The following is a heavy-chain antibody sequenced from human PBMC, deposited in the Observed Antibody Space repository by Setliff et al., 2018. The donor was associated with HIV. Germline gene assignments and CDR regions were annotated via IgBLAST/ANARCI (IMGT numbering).Heavy chain of an antibody. V-gene: IGHV3-23*01. CDR1: GFTFSNHD. CDR3: AKEVVDADS. D-gene: IGHD2-2*01. Sequence: GGSLRLSCAASGFTFSNHDFHWVRQAAGKGLEWVSAISGSGGSTYYADSVKGRFTISRDNSKNTLYLQMNSLRAEDTAIYYCAKEVVDADSWGQGTLVTVSS. J-gene: IGHJ4*02. CDR2: ISGSGGST.